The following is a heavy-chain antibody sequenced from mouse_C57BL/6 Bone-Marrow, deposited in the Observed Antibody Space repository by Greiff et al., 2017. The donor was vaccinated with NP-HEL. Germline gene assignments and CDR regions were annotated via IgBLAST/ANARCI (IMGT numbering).Heavy chain of an antibody. Sequence: QVQLQQPGAELVKPGASVKLSCKASGYTFTSYWMHWVKQRPGQGLEWIGMIHPNSGSTNYNEKFKSKATLTVDKSSSTAYMQLSSLTSEDSAVYYCARRATTVVDPFAYWGQGTLVTVSA. CDR2: IHPNSGST. J-gene: IGHJ3*01. D-gene: IGHD1-1*01. CDR1: GYTFTSYW. V-gene: IGHV1-64*01. CDR3: ARRATTVVDPFAY.